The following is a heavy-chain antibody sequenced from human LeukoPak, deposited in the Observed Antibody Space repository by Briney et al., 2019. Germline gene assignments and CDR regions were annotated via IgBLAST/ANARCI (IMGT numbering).Heavy chain of an antibody. Sequence: GESLKISCQGSGYSFTTYYITWLRQMPGQGQEWMGTIDPSASSTNYSPSFQGHVTISADKSISTAYLQWSSLKASDTAMYYCARRGYYDSVGAFDIWGQGTMVTVSS. D-gene: IGHD3-22*01. V-gene: IGHV5-10-1*01. CDR1: GYSFTTYY. J-gene: IGHJ3*02. CDR2: IDPSASST. CDR3: ARRGYYDSVGAFDI.